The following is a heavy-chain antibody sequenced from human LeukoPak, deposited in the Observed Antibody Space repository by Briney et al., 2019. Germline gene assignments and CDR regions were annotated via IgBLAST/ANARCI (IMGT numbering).Heavy chain of an antibody. Sequence: ASVKVSCKASGYTFTSYGISWVRQAPGQGLEWMGWISAYNGNTNYAQKLQGRVTMTTDTSTSTAYMELRSLRSDDTAVYYCARVLIRLRSNNWFDPWGQGTLVTVSS. D-gene: IGHD4-17*01. J-gene: IGHJ5*02. CDR1: GYTFTSYG. CDR2: ISAYNGNT. V-gene: IGHV1-18*01. CDR3: ARVLIRLRSNNWFDP.